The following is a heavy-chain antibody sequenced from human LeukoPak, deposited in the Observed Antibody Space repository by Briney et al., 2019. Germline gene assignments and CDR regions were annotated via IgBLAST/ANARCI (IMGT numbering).Heavy chain of an antibody. Sequence: GGSLRLSCAASGFTFSSYRMHWLRHAPGKGLVWVSRINSDGSSTSYADSVKGRFTISRDNAKNTLYLQMNSLRAEDTAVYYCARAGGVVPAALDYWGQGTLVTVSS. V-gene: IGHV3-74*01. CDR3: ARAGGVVPAALDY. D-gene: IGHD2-2*01. CDR2: INSDGSST. CDR1: GFTFSSYR. J-gene: IGHJ4*02.